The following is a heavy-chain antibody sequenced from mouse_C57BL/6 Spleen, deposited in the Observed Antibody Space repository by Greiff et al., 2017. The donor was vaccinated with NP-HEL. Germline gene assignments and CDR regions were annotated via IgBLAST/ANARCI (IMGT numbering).Heavy chain of an antibody. J-gene: IGHJ3*01. CDR1: GYTFTSYW. V-gene: IGHV1-7*01. CDR3: ARDDGYYVSWFAY. D-gene: IGHD2-3*01. Sequence: VQLQQSGAELAKPGASVKLSCKASGYTFTSYWMHWVKQRPGQGLEWIGYINPSSGYTKYNQKFKDKVTLTADKSSSTVYMQLSSLTYEDSAVYYCARDDGYYVSWFAYWGQGTLVTVSA. CDR2: INPSSGYT.